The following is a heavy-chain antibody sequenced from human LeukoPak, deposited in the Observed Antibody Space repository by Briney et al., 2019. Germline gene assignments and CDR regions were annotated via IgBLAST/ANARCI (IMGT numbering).Heavy chain of an antibody. V-gene: IGHV3-48*01. J-gene: IGHJ5*02. CDR1: GFTFSIFW. CDR2: INRSGSSM. Sequence: GGSLRLSCGASGFTFSIFWMSWVRQAPGKGLEWVSYINRSGSSMYYADSVKGRFTISRDNSKNTLYLQMNSLRAEDTAVYYCAKVGAMWDNWFDPWGQGTLVTVSS. CDR3: AKVGAMWDNWFDP. D-gene: IGHD1-26*01.